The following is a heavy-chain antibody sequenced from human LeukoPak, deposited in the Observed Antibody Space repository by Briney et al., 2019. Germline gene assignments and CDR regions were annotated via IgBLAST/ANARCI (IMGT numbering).Heavy chain of an antibody. J-gene: IGHJ6*04. Sequence: KPSETLSLTCTVSGGSISSYHWSWIRQPAGKGLEWVGRIYTSGNTNYKPSLKSRVTMSVDASKNQFSLKLSSVTAADTAVYYCASIYGLDAWGKGTTVTVSS. CDR3: ASIYGLDA. CDR1: GGSISSYH. CDR2: IYTSGNT. V-gene: IGHV4-4*07.